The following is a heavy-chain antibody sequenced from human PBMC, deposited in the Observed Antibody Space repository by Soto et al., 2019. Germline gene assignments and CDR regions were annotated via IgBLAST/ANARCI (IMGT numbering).Heavy chain of an antibody. Sequence: QVQLVESGGSVVQPGRSLRLSCAASGFTFSSYGMHWVRQAPGKGLEWVAVISYDGSNKYYADSVKGRFTISRDNSKNTLYLQMNSLRAEDTAVYYCARLRDGYNLWDAFDIWGQGTMVTVSS. CDR3: ARLRDGYNLWDAFDI. V-gene: IGHV3-30*03. J-gene: IGHJ3*02. CDR2: ISYDGSNK. D-gene: IGHD5-12*01. CDR1: GFTFSSYG.